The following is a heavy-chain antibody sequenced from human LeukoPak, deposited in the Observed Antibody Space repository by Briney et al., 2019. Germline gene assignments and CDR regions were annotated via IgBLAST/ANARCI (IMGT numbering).Heavy chain of an antibody. CDR1: GGSISSSSYY. Sequence: PSETLSLTCTVSGGSISSSSYYWGWIRQPPGKGLEWIGSIYYSGSTYYNPSLKSRVTISVDTSKNQFSLKLSSVTAADTAVYYCARGAGGWLRKTGVTQWGQGTLVTVSS. V-gene: IGHV4-39*07. CDR3: ARGAGGWLRKTGVTQ. CDR2: IYYSGST. J-gene: IGHJ4*02. D-gene: IGHD5-12*01.